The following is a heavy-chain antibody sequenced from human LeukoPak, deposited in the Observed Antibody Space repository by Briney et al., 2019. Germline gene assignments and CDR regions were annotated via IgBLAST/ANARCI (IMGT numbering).Heavy chain of an antibody. J-gene: IGHJ4*02. CDR1: GGTFSSYA. Sequence: ASVKVSCKASGGTFSSYAISWVRQAPGQGLEWMGRIIPILGIANYAQKFQGRVTITADKSTSTAYMELSSLRSGDTAVYYCARVSSAYCGGDCYLDYWGQGTLVTVSA. V-gene: IGHV1-69*04. CDR3: ARVSSAYCGGDCYLDY. D-gene: IGHD2-21*02. CDR2: IIPILGIA.